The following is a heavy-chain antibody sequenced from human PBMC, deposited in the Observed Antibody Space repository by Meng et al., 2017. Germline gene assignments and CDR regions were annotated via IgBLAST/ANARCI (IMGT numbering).Heavy chain of an antibody. J-gene: IGHJ4*02. CDR1: GYTFTGYY. V-gene: IGHV1-2*06. D-gene: IGHD3-22*01. CDR2: INPNSGGT. CDR3: ARGTKYYYDSSGYYLV. Sequence: QVDSVQSGAEVEKPGASVKVSCKASGYTFTGYYMHWVRQAPGQGLEWMGRINPNSGGTNYAQKFQGRVTMTRDTSISTAYMELSRLRSDDTAVYYCARGTKYYYDSSGYYLVWGQGTLVTVSS.